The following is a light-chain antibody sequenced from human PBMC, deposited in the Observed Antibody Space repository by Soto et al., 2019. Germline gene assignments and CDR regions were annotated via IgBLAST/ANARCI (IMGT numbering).Light chain of an antibody. J-gene: IGKJ2*01. CDR2: WAS. Sequence: DIVMTQSPDSLAVSLGERATINCKSSQSVLYSSNNKNYLAWYQQKPGQPPKLLIYWASTRESGVPDRFSGSGSGTDFPLTISSLQAEDVAVYYCQQYYSTPRGYTFGQGTKLEIK. CDR3: QQYYSTPRGYT. V-gene: IGKV4-1*01. CDR1: QSVLYSSNNKNY.